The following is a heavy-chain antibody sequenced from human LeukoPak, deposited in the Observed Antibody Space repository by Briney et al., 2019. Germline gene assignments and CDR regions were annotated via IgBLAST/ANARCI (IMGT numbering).Heavy chain of an antibody. V-gene: IGHV1-2*02. CDR3: ATDAPEGLRDAFDI. CDR2: INPNSGGT. Sequence: ASVKVSCKASGYTFTGYYMHWVRQAPGQGLEWMGWINPNSGGTNYAQKFQGRVTMTRDTSISTAYMELSRLRSDDTAVYHCATDAPEGLRDAFDIWGQGTMVTVSS. J-gene: IGHJ3*02. CDR1: GYTFTGYY.